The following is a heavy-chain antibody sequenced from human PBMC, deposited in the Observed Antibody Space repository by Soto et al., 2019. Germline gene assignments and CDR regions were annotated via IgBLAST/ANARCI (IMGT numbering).Heavy chain of an antibody. CDR3: ARAQYCSGASCYYYYGMDV. J-gene: IGHJ6*02. CDR1: GGTFSSYA. CDR2: IIPIFGTA. D-gene: IGHD2-15*01. V-gene: IGHV1-69*12. Sequence: QVQLVQSGAEVKKPGSSVKVSCKASGGTFSSYAISWVRQAPGQGLEWMGGIIPIFGTANYAQKFQGRVTITAHESTSTAYMELSRLRSEDTAVYYCARAQYCSGASCYYYYGMDVWGQGTTVTVSS.